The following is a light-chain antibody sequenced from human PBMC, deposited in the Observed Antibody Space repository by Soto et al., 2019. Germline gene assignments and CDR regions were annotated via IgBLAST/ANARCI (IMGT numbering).Light chain of an antibody. V-gene: IGLV3-21*04. CDR2: YDS. CDR1: NIGSKS. J-gene: IGLJ1*01. CDR3: QVWDSSSDAYV. Sequence: SYELTQPPSVSVAPGKTARITCGGNNIGSKSVHWYQQKPGQAPVLVIYYDSDRPSAIPERFSGSNSGNTATLTISRVEAGDEADYYCQVWDSSSDAYVFGTGTKLTVL.